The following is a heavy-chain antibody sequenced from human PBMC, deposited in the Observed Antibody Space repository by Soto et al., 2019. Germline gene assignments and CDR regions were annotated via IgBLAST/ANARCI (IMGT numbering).Heavy chain of an antibody. J-gene: IGHJ4*02. D-gene: IGHD5-18*01. CDR1: GGTFSSYA. Sequence: QVQLVQSGAEVKKPGSSVKVSCKASGGTFSSYAISWVRQAPGQGLEWMGGIIPIFGTANYAQTFQGRVTINADESSSTAYMELSSMRSEDTAVYYCAIEPGGYSYCSPFAYWGQGTLVTVSS. V-gene: IGHV1-69*01. CDR3: AIEPGGYSYCSPFAY. CDR2: IIPIFGTA.